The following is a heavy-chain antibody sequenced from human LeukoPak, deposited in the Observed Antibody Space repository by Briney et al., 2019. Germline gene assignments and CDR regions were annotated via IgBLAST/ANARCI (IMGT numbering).Heavy chain of an antibody. J-gene: IGHJ3*02. CDR3: ARTIEGGDAFDI. CDR1: GYTFTHYY. D-gene: IGHD1-26*01. V-gene: IGHV1-2*02. CDR2: INPNSGGT. Sequence: DSVKASCKASGYTFTHYYIYWVRQAPGHGIEWVGWINPNSGGTNYAQKFLGRVTTTRDTSISTAYMELSSLRPDDTAVYYCARTIEGGDAFDIWGQGTMVTVSS.